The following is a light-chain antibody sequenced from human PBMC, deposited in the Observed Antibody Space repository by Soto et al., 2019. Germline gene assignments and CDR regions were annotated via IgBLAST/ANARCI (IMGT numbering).Light chain of an antibody. CDR1: QGVSRW. J-gene: IGKJ4*01. V-gene: IGKV1-12*01. CDR3: QQSDSSPLT. Sequence: MSLSPSSMASSYGARSNLTCRASQGVSRWVAWYQQKPGQAPKLLIYAASRRPTGIPYRFSGSGSGTDFTLTISRLQPEDFASYHCQQSDSSPLTFGGGSKVDI. CDR2: AAS.